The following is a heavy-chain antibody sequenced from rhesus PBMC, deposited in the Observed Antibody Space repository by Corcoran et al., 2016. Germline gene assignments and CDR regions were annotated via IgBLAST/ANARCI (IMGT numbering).Heavy chain of an antibody. V-gene: IGHV4-80*01. CDR2: VNGHSGNT. D-gene: IGHD4-29*01. CDR3: STNDYGTSYRFDV. CDR1: GAPFRSYW. Sequence: QVQLPESGPGLVKPSETLSLTCAVSGAPFRSYWWRWLRQSPGKGLGWIGGVNGHSGNTNYTPSLESRVTISKDASKNQLSLNLNFVTDADTAVYYCSTNDYGTSYRFDVWGPGVLVTVSS. J-gene: IGHJ5-1*01.